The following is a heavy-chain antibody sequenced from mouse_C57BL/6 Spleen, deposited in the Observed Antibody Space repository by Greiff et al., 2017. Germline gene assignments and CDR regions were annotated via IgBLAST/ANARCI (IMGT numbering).Heavy chain of an antibody. V-gene: IGHV5-4*01. CDR3: AREAGTDAMDD. Sequence: EVMLVESGGGLVKPGGSLKLSCAASGFTFSSYAMSWVRQTPEKRLEWVATISDGGSYTYYPDNVKGRFTISRDNAKNNLYLQMSHLKSEDTAMYYCAREAGTDAMDDWGQGTSVTVSS. J-gene: IGHJ4*01. CDR2: ISDGGSYT. D-gene: IGHD4-1*01. CDR1: GFTFSSYA.